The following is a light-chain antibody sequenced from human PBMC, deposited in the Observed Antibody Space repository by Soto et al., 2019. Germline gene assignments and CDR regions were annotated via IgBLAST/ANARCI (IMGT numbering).Light chain of an antibody. V-gene: IGKV3-11*01. CDR1: QSVSTS. CDR3: QVRDVWPS. Sequence: IVLTQSPATLSLSPGERAALSCRASQSVSTSLAWYQHKPGQAPRLFIYDASKRAPGIPARLSGSGSGTDFTLTIRSLEAEDFAVYYCQVRDVWPSFGQGTKVDIK. CDR2: DAS. J-gene: IGKJ1*01.